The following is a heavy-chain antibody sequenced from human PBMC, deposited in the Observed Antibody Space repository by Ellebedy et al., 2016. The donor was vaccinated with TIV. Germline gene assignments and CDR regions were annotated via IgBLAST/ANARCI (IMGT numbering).Heavy chain of an antibody. CDR1: GFPFSSYS. V-gene: IGHV3-48*01. J-gene: IGHJ4*02. CDR2: ITSSSDSK. D-gene: IGHD5/OR15-5a*01. CDR3: ASLMTTLST. Sequence: GESLKTSXVTSGFPFSSYSQKWGRPAPGNGLERDSHITSSSDSKFYADSVKGRFTISRDDARNSLYLDMTNLRAEDTAVYNCASLMTTLSTWGQGTLVTVSS.